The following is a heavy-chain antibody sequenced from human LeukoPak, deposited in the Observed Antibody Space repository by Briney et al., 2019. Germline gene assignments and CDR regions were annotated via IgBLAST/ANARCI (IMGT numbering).Heavy chain of an antibody. Sequence: SVKVSCKTSGGTFSSFAVSWVRQAPGQGLEWMGRIIPILKIAKYAQKFQGRVTITADTVTTTAYMELTSLRSEDTAVYYCARAGSGGYSSSLRLAPFDYWGQGTLVTVSS. V-gene: IGHV1-69*04. CDR3: ARAGSGGYSSSLRLAPFDY. D-gene: IGHD6-6*01. CDR1: GGTFSSFA. J-gene: IGHJ4*02. CDR2: IIPILKIA.